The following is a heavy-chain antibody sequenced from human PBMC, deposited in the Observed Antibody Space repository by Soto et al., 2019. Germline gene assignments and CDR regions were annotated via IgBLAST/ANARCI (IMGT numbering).Heavy chain of an antibody. V-gene: IGHV3-23*01. D-gene: IGHD2-15*01. J-gene: IGHJ4*02. CDR2: ISGSGGST. CDR1: GFTFSSYA. CDR3: AKDPFRQGGTSYCFDS. Sequence: EVQLLESGGGLVQPGGSLRLSCAASGFTFSSYAMSWVRQAPGKVLEWFSAISGSGGSTYYAYSVKGRFTISRDNSKNTLYLQMNSLRAEDTAVYYCAKDPFRQGGTSYCFDSWGQGTLVTVSS.